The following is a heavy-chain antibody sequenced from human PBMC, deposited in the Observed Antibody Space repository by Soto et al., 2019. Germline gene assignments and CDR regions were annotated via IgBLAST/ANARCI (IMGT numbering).Heavy chain of an antibody. V-gene: IGHV4-59*08. CDR1: GGSISSYY. J-gene: IGHJ3*02. CDR2: IYYSGST. CDR3: ARLVRYCSGGSCYFTRDAFDI. Sequence: QVQLQESGPGLVKPSETLSLTCTVSGGSISSYYWSWIRQPPGKGLEWIGYIYYSGSTNYNPSLKSRVTTPVDTSENQFSLKLSSVTAADTAVYYCARLVRYCSGGSCYFTRDAFDIWGQGTMVTVSS. D-gene: IGHD2-15*01.